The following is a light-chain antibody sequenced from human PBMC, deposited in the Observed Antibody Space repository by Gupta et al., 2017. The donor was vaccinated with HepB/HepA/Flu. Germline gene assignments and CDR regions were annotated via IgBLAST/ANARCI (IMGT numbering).Light chain of an antibody. CDR2: DAS. V-gene: IGKV3-11*01. J-gene: IGKJ5*01. Sequence: EIVLTQSPATLSLSPGERATLSCRASQSVSSYLAWYQQKPGQAPRLLIYDASNRATGFPARFSGSGLGQDFPLTISTLGLENFAVYSCQRVNTWPPSITLAQGTHLRLN. CDR1: QSVSSY. CDR3: QRVNTWPPSIT.